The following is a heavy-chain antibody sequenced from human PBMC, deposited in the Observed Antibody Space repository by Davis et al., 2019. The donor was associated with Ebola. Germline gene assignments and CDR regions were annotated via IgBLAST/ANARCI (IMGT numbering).Heavy chain of an antibody. V-gene: IGHV4-39*07. CDR2: IYYSGST. CDR1: GGSISSSSYY. Sequence: SETLSLTCTVSGGSISSSSYYWGWIRQPPGKGLEWIGSIYYSGSTYYNPSLKSRVTISVDKSKNQFSLKLSSVTAADTAVYYCASENYDYGDYFDYWGQGTLVTVSS. J-gene: IGHJ4*02. CDR3: ASENYDYGDYFDY. D-gene: IGHD4-17*01.